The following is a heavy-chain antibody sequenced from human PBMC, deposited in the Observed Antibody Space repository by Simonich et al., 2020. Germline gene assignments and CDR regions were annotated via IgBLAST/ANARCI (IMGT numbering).Heavy chain of an antibody. D-gene: IGHD2-15*01. Sequence: QVQLVQSGAEVKKPGASVKVSCKASGYTFTSYGISWVQQAPVQGLEWMGVIMAYKGNTNYAQELQGRVTMTTDTSTSTAYMELRSLRSDDTAVDYCARASRGTWWYYYFDYWGQGTLVTVSS. CDR2: IMAYKGNT. CDR1: GYTFTSYG. V-gene: IGHV1-18*01. J-gene: IGHJ4*02. CDR3: ARASRGTWWYYYFDY.